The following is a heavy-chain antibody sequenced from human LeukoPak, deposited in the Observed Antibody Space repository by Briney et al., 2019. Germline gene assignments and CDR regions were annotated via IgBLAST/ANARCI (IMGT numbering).Heavy chain of an antibody. CDR3: AREGSSWHNWFDP. J-gene: IGHJ5*02. Sequence: ASVKVSCKASGYTFTSYDINWVRQATGQGLEWMGWMNPNSGNTGYAQKFQGRVTITRNTSISTAYMELSRLRSDDTAVYYCAREGSSWHNWFDPWGQGTLVTVSS. CDR1: GYTFTSYD. CDR2: MNPNSGNT. D-gene: IGHD6-13*01. V-gene: IGHV1-8*03.